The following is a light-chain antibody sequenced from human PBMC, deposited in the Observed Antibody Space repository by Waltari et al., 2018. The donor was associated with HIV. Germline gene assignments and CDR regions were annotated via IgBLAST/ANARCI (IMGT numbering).Light chain of an antibody. CDR3: QQSYETLKMYT. J-gene: IGKJ2*01. Sequence: DVRMTQSPSSLSASVGDRVTITCRASQAIGNYLNWYQQRPGKAPSLLIYGASNLHSGVPPRFSGSGSGTFFTLTITGLQREDFATYYCQQSYETLKMYTFGLGTKVDVK. CDR2: GAS. CDR1: QAIGNY. V-gene: IGKV1-39*01.